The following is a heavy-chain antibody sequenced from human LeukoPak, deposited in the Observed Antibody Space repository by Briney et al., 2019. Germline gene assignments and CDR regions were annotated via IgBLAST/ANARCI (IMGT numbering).Heavy chain of an antibody. V-gene: IGHV4-59*01. CDR3: ARIVGRFLEWFHFDY. CDR1: GGSISSYY. CDR2: IYYSGST. D-gene: IGHD3-3*01. J-gene: IGHJ4*02. Sequence: PSETLSLTYTVSGGSISSYYWSWIRQPPGKGLEWIGYIYYSGSTNYNPSLKSRVTISVDTSKNQFSLKLSSVTAADTAVYYCARIVGRFLEWFHFDYWGQGTLVTVSS.